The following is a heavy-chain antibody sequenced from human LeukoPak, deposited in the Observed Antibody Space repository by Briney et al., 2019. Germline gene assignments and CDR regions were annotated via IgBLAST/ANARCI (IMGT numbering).Heavy chain of an antibody. V-gene: IGHV3-23*01. D-gene: IGHD6-13*01. CDR1: GFTFSSYA. CDR3: ARSSWYYFDY. Sequence: PGGSLRLSCAASGFTFSSYAMSWVRQAPGKGLEWVSAISGSGGSTYYADPVKGRFTISRDNSKNTLYLQMNSLRAEDTAVYYCARSSWYYFDYWGQGTLVTVSS. J-gene: IGHJ4*02. CDR2: ISGSGGST.